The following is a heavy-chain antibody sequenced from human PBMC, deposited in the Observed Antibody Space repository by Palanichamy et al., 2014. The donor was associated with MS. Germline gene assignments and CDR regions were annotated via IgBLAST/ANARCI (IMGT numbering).Heavy chain of an antibody. CDR3: ARDRTDYGGNTRGDY. CDR2: IKQDGSEK. D-gene: IGHD4-23*01. Sequence: EVQLVESRGGLVQPGGSLRLSCAASGFTFSSYWMSWVRQAPGRGLEWVANIKQDGSEKYYGGSVKGRVTISRDNAKNSLYLQMNSLRAEDTAVYYCARDRTDYGGNTRGDYWGQGTLVTVSS. J-gene: IGHJ4*02. V-gene: IGHV3-7*01. CDR1: GFTFSSYW.